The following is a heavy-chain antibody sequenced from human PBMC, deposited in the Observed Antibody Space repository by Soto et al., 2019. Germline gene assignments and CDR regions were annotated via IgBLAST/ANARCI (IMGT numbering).Heavy chain of an antibody. J-gene: IGHJ4*02. D-gene: IGHD3-16*01. CDR1: GFSFSTPGVT. V-gene: IGHV2-5*02. CDR2: IYWDDNK. CDR3: AHRGSYGFFEY. Sequence: QITLKESGPTLVNPTETLTLTCTFSGFSFSTPGVTVAWIRQPPGKALEWLALIYWDDNKRYSPSLKNRVNITKGTSKNQVVLTMTNMDPVETGTYYCAHRGSYGFFEYWGQGTLVTVSS.